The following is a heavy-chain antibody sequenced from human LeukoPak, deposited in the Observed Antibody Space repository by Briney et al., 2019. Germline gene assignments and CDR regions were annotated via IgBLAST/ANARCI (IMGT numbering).Heavy chain of an antibody. CDR3: ARYLREIVVGLDY. J-gene: IGHJ4*02. Sequence: SQTLSLTCTVSGGSLSSGDYYWSWIRQPPGTGLEWIGYIYYSGSTYYNPSLKSRVTISVDTSKNQFSLKLSSVTAADTAVYYCARYLREIVVGLDYWGQGTLFTVSS. D-gene: IGHD2-2*01. V-gene: IGHV4-30-4*01. CDR2: IYYSGST. CDR1: GGSLSSGDYY.